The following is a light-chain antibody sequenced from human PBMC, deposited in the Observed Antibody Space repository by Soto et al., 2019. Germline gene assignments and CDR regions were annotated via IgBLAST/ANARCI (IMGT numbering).Light chain of an antibody. V-gene: IGKV3-20*01. Sequence: EIVMTQSPVTLSVSPGERATLSCRASQSVSSNLAWYQQKPGQAPRLLIYGASSGATGIPDRFSGSGSGTDFTLTISRLEPEDFAVYYCQQYVSPPITFGQGTRLEIK. CDR2: GAS. CDR1: QSVSSN. J-gene: IGKJ5*01. CDR3: QQYVSPPIT.